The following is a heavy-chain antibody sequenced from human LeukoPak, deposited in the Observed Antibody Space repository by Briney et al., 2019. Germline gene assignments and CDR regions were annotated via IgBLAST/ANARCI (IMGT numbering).Heavy chain of an antibody. D-gene: IGHD3-16*01. CDR2: ISAYNGNT. CDR1: GYTFTSYG. V-gene: IGHV1-18*01. CDR3: ARDIWARGLPGY. Sequence: ASVKVSCKASGYTFTSYGISWERQAPGQGLEWMGWISAYNGNTNYAQKLQGRVTMTTDTSTSTAYMELRSLRSDDTAVYYCARDIWARGLPGYWGQGTLVTVSS. J-gene: IGHJ4*02.